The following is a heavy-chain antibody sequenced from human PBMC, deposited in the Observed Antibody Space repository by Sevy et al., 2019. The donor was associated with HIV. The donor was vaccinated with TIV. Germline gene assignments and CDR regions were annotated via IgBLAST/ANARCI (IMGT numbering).Heavy chain of an antibody. D-gene: IGHD3-10*01. CDR1: GGSISSSSYY. J-gene: IGHJ4*02. V-gene: IGHV4-39*01. Sequence: SETLSLTCTVSGGSISSSSYYWGWIRQPPGKGLEWIGSIYYSGSTYYNPSLKSRVTISVDTSKTQFSLKLSSVTAADTAVYYCARRKGTYYYGSGSYLLFDYWGQGTLVTVSS. CDR3: ARRKGTYYYGSGSYLLFDY. CDR2: IYYSGST.